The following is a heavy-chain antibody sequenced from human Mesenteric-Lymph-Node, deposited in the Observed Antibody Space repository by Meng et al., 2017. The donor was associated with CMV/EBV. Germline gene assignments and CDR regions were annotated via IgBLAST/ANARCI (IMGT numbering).Heavy chain of an antibody. J-gene: IGHJ4*02. V-gene: IGHV3-30*02. CDR3: AKRNCGGDCYPDY. D-gene: IGHD2-21*01. CDR1: GFTFSSYG. CDR2: IRYDGSNK. Sequence: GGSLRLSCAASGFTFSSYGMHWVRQAPGKGLEWVAFIRYDGSNKYYADSVKGRFTISRDDSTDTLYLQMNSLRVEDTAVYYCAKRNCGGDCYPDYWGQGTLVTVSS.